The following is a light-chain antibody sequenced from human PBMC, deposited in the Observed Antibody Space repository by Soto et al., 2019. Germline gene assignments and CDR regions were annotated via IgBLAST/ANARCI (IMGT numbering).Light chain of an antibody. V-gene: IGKV3-11*01. CDR2: DAS. CDR3: QPRSNWPPIT. J-gene: IGKJ5*01. CDR1: QSVSSY. Sequence: IVMKQSRDTVSVSPGERATLSCRARQSVSSYLAWYQQKPGQAPRLLIYDASNRATGIPARFSGSGSGTDFTLTISSLAPEDFAVYYCQPRSNWPPITFGQGTRLEIK.